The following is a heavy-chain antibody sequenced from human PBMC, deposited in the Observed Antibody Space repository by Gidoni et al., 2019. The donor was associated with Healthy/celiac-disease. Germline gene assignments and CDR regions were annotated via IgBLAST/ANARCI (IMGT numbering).Heavy chain of an antibody. V-gene: IGHV3-11*05. Sequence: QLQLVAPGGALVNAGGSLRLSCAPSGFTFRAHYTSGIRQAPGKGPEWVSYIGSSSRYTNYADSVKGRFTISRENAKNSLYLQMNSLRAEDTAVYYCARVGLRYFDWTYYYGMDVWGQGTTVTVSS. CDR3: ARVGLRYFDWTYYYGMDV. D-gene: IGHD3-9*01. CDR1: GFTFRAHY. J-gene: IGHJ6*02. CDR2: IGSSSRYT.